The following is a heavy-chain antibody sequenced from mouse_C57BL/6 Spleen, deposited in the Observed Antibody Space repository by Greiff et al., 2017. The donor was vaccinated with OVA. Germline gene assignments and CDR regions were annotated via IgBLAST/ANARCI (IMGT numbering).Heavy chain of an antibody. V-gene: IGHV1-82*01. CDR1: GYAFSSSW. CDR2: IYPGDGDT. CDR3: ARIPLITTVVATDY. Sequence: QVQLQQSGPELVKPGASVKISCKASGYAFSSSWMNWVKQRPGTGLEWIGRIYPGDGDTNYNGKFKGKATLTADKSSSTAYMQLSSLTSEDSAVYFCARIPLITTVVATDYWGQGTTLTVSS. J-gene: IGHJ2*01. D-gene: IGHD1-1*01.